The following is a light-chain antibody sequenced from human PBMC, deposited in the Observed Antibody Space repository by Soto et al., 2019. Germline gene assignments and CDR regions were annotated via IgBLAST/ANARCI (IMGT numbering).Light chain of an antibody. CDR2: CAS. J-gene: IGKJ1*01. CDR1: QSVSSSY. CDR3: QQYGSSRT. V-gene: IGKV3-20*01. Sequence: EIVLTQSPGTLSLSPGERSTLSCSASQSVSSSYLAWYQQKPGHAPRLLIYCASSRATGIPDRFSGSGSGTDFTLTISRLEPEDFAVYYCQQYGSSRTFGQGTKVDIK.